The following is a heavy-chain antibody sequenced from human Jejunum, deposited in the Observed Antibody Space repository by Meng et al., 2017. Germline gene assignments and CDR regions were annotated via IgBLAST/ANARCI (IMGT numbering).Heavy chain of an antibody. CDR1: GYTFSSLH. CDR3: ARGVNAGVDY. Sequence: QWHRGQLGVEWKQPGASVKVSCKASGYTFSSLHINWVRQATGQGPEWMGWMSPENGNTAYAQKFQGRVTMTRDTSVSTAYMELSGLTSDDSGVYYCARGVNAGVDYWGQGTLVTVSS. CDR2: MSPENGNT. D-gene: IGHD7-27*01. J-gene: IGHJ4*02. V-gene: IGHV1-8*01.